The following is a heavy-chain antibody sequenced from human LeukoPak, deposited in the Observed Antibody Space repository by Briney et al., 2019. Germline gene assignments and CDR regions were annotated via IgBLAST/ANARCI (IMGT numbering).Heavy chain of an antibody. V-gene: IGHV3-48*03. Sequence: GGSLRLSCAASGFSFSSYEMNWVRQAPGKGLEWVSYISTSAYSIYYADSVKGRFTISRDNANNSLYLQMNSLRAEDTAVYYCARGRLERRLRYYYYYMDVWGKGTTVTISS. J-gene: IGHJ6*03. D-gene: IGHD1-1*01. CDR1: GFSFSSYE. CDR2: ISTSAYSI. CDR3: ARGRLERRLRYYYYYMDV.